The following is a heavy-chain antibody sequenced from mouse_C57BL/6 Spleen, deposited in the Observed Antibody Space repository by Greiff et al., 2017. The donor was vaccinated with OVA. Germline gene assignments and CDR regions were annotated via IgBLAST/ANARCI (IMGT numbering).Heavy chain of an antibody. CDR2: IDPSDSYT. CDR1: GYTFTSYW. CDR3: ARHHYGSIYWYFDV. Sequence: QVQLQQPGAELVKPGASVKLSCKASGYTFTSYWMQWVKQRPGQGLEWIGEIDPSDSYTNYNQKFKGKATLTVDTSSSTAYMQLSSLTSEDSAVYYCARHHYGSIYWYFDVWGTGTTVTVSS. V-gene: IGHV1-50*01. D-gene: IGHD1-1*01. J-gene: IGHJ1*03.